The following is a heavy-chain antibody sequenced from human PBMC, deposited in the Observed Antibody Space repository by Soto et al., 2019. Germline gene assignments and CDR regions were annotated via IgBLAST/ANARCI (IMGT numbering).Heavy chain of an antibody. J-gene: IGHJ4*02. CDR3: ARGGYQQLLPPRYYFDY. CDR2: IYYSGST. V-gene: IGHV4-59*01. CDR1: GGSISSYY. Sequence: SETLSLTCTVSGGSISSYYWSWIRQPPGKGLEWIGYIYYSGSTNYNPSLKSRVTISVDTSKNQFSLKLSSVTAADTAVYYCARGGYQQLLPPRYYFDYWGQGTLVTVSS. D-gene: IGHD2-2*01.